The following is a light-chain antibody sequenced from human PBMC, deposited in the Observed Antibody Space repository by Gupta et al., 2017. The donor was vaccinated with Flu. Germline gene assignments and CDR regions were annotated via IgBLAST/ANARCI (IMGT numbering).Light chain of an antibody. J-gene: IGKJ1*01. V-gene: IGKV2-30*01. CDR3: MQGSRWPWA. Sequence: DVVMTQSPLSWPVTLGQPASISCRSSQSLVYSDGNTYLHWFQQRPGQSPRRLIYQVSHRESGVPDRFSGSGSGTDFTLKISRVEAEDVGVYYCMQGSRWPWAFGQGTKVEIK. CDR2: QVS. CDR1: QSLVYSDGNTY.